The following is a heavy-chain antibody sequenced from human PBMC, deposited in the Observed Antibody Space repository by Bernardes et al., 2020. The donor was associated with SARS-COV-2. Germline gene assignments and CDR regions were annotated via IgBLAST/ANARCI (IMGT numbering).Heavy chain of an antibody. D-gene: IGHD3-3*01. J-gene: IGHJ5*02. CDR1: GDSISGYY. V-gene: IGHV4-59*01. CDR2: IYYSGSSGST. CDR3: ARSDAITIFGVVDGWFDP. Sequence: SESLSLSGTVSGDSISGYYWSWIRQPPGKGLEWMGYIYYSGSSGSTNYNPSLKSRVTISVDTTKNQFSLKLSSVTAADTAVYYCARSDAITIFGVVDGWFDPWGQGTLVTVSS.